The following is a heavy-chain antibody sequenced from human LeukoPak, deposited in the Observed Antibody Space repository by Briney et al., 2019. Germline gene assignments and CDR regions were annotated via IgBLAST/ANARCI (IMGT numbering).Heavy chain of an antibody. CDR2: INPDGSTT. D-gene: IGHD3-22*01. V-gene: IGHV3-74*01. CDR3: ARVLSGSWDWFDP. CDR1: GFTFSRYW. Sequence: GGPLRLSCAASGFTFSRYWIHWVRQAPGKGLEWVSRINPDGSTTTYADSVKGRFTISRDNAKNTVYLQMNSLRAEETAVYYCARVLSGSWDWFDPWGQGTLVTVSS. J-gene: IGHJ5*02.